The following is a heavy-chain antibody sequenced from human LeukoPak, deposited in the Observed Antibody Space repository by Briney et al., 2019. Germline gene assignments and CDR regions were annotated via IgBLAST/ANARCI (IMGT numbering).Heavy chain of an antibody. J-gene: IGHJ5*02. CDR3: ASSHLWFGEPIRSEGWFDP. CDR1: GVSISSSSYY. V-gene: IGHV4-39*07. D-gene: IGHD3-10*01. Sequence: PSETLSLTCTVSGVSISSSSYYWGWLRQPPGKGLEWIVSIYYSGSTYYNPSLKSRVTISVDTSKNQFSLKLSSVTAADTAVYYCASSHLWFGEPIRSEGWFDPWGQGTLVTVSS. CDR2: IYYSGST.